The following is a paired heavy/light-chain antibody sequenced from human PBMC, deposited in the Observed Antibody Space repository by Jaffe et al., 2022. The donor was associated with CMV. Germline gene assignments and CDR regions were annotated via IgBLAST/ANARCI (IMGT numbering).Heavy chain of an antibody. D-gene: IGHD3-3*01. CDR2: IHPSGST. J-gene: IGHJ4*02. CDR1: GGSFSSYY. Sequence: QVQLQQWGAGLLRPSETLSLTCTVFGGSFSSYYWGWIRQTPGKGLEWIGEIHPSGSTNYNPSLKSRVTMSADTSTNQFSLRLTSVTAADRAVYYCARWQHFGGVFDYWGQGALVTVSS. CDR3: ARWQHFGGVFDY. V-gene: IGHV4-34*01.
Light chain of an antibody. CDR3: QQYTPYSPIT. Sequence: DIQMTQSPSTLSASVGDRVTITCRASQSISSYLAWYQQQPGKAPKLLIYKTSSLESGVPSRFSGSGSATEFTLTISSLQPEDFATYYCQQYTPYSPITFGQGTRLEIK. CDR2: KTS. V-gene: IGKV1-5*03. CDR1: QSISSY. J-gene: IGKJ5*01.